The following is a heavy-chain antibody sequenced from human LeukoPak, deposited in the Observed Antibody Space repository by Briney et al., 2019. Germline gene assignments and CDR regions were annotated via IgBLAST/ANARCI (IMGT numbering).Heavy chain of an antibody. J-gene: IGHJ5*02. CDR2: INSNNGGT. V-gene: IGHV1-2*02. D-gene: IGHD3-10*01. CDR1: GYTFTGYY. CDR3: ARDEQGKWYGGDNWFDP. Sequence: ASVKVSCKASGYTFTGYYMHWVRQAPGQGLEWKGWINSNNGGTNYAQNLQGRVTMTTDTSTSTAYMELRSLRSDDTAVYYCARDEQGKWYGGDNWFDPWGQGTLVTVSS.